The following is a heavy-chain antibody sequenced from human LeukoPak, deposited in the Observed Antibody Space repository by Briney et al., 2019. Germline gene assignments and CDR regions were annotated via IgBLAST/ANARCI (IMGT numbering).Heavy chain of an antibody. CDR3: ARLAQYYDSSGYSFSFDC. CDR2: IYYSGST. V-gene: IGHV4-39*07. D-gene: IGHD3-22*01. CDR1: GGSISSSSYY. Sequence: SETLSLTCTVSGGSISSSSYYWGWIRQPPGKGLEWIGSIYYSGSTYYNPSLKSRVTISVDTSKNQCSLKLSSVTAADTAVYYCARLAQYYDSSGYSFSFDCWGQGTLVTVSS. J-gene: IGHJ4*02.